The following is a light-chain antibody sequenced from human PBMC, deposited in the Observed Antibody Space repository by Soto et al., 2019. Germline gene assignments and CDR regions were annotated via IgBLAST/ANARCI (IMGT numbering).Light chain of an antibody. CDR1: QTISSW. J-gene: IGKJ5*01. CDR2: KAS. V-gene: IGKV1-5*03. CDR3: QQLNSYLFT. Sequence: DIQMTQSPSTLSGSVGDRVTITCRASQTISSWLAWYQQKPGKAPKLLIYKASTLKSGVPSRFSGSGSGTEFTLTISSLQPEDGASYYCQQLNSYLFTFGQGTRVEIK.